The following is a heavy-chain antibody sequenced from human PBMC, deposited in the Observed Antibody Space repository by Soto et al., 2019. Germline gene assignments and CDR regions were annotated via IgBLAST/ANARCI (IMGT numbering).Heavy chain of an antibody. Sequence: DVQLLESGGGLVQPGGSLSLSCAASGFSFSSYAMSWVRQAPGKGLEWVSTISGTDGKTYYADSVKGRFSISRDTSKNTLYLQMNSLRADDTAVYYCAKWSYLDYWGQGTRVTVSS. V-gene: IGHV3-23*01. CDR3: AKWSYLDY. CDR1: GFSFSSYA. D-gene: IGHD3-3*01. J-gene: IGHJ4*02. CDR2: ISGTDGKT.